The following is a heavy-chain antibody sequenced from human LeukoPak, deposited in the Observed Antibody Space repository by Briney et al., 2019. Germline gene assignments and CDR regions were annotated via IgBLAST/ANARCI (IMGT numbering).Heavy chain of an antibody. V-gene: IGHV3-23*01. J-gene: IGHJ4*02. D-gene: IGHD5-18*01. CDR1: GFTFSSYA. CDR2: ISGSGGST. Sequence: GGSLRLSCAASGFTFSSYAMSWVRQAPGKGLEWVSAISGSGGSTYYADSVKGRFTISRDNSKNTLYLQMNSLRAEDTAVYYCASDPSRGYSYGFHDWGQGTLVTVSS. CDR3: ASDPSRGYSYGFHD.